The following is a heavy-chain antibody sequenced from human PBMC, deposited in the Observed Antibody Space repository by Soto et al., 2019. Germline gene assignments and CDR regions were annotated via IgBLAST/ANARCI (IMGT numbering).Heavy chain of an antibody. CDR2: IWYDGSNK. CDR1: GFTFSSYG. Sequence: GGSLRLSCAASGFTFSSYGMHWVRQAPGKGLEWVAVIWYDGSNKYYADSVKGRFTISRDNSKNTLYLQMNSLGAEDTAEYYCARVAADYYDSSAPIGYWGQGTLVTVSS. CDR3: ARVAADYYDSSAPIGY. J-gene: IGHJ4*02. V-gene: IGHV3-33*01. D-gene: IGHD3-22*01.